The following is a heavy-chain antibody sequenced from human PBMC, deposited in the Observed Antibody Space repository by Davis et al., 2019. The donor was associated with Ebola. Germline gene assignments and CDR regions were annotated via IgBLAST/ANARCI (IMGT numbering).Heavy chain of an antibody. CDR1: GGSISSYY. V-gene: IGHV4-59*06. D-gene: IGHD1-26*01. Sequence: SETLSLTCTVSGGSISSYYWSWIRQPPGKGLEWIGYIYYSGSTYYNPSLKSRVTISVDTSKNQFSLKLSSVTAADTAVYYCARHVGFTGGMDVWGQGTTVTVSS. CDR2: IYYSGST. CDR3: ARHVGFTGGMDV. J-gene: IGHJ6*02.